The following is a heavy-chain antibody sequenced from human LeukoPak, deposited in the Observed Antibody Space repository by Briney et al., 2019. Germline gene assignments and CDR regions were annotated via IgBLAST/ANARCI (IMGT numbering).Heavy chain of an antibody. D-gene: IGHD2-2*01. J-gene: IGHJ4*02. CDR1: GFTFSNAW. Sequence: GGSLRLSCAASGFTFSNAWMSWVRQAPGKGLEWVGRIKSNTDGGTTDYAAPVKGRFSISRDDSKNTLYLQMNSLRAEDTAVYYCAKSLSVGYCSSTSCPRDYWGQGTLVTVSS. V-gene: IGHV3-15*01. CDR3: AKSLSVGYCSSTSCPRDY. CDR2: IKSNTDGGTT.